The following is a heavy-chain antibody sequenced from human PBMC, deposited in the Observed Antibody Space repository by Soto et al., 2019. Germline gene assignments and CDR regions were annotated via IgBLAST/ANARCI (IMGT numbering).Heavy chain of an antibody. CDR2: IIPIFGTA. J-gene: IGHJ6*02. CDR3: AREEVITIFGRGLEDYYYYAMDV. CDR1: GGTFSSYA. V-gene: IGHV1-69*13. Sequence: SVKVSCKASGGTFSSYAISWVRQAPGQGLEWMGGIIPIFGTANYAQKFQGRVTITADESTSTAYMELSSLRSEDTAVYYCAREEVITIFGRGLEDYYYYAMDVWGQGTTVTVSS. D-gene: IGHD3-3*01.